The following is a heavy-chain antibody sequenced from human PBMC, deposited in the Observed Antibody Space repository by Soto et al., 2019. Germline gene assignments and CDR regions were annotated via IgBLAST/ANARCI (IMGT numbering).Heavy chain of an antibody. CDR3: ARDRNWNYAGYAFDI. V-gene: IGHV3-21*01. CDR1: GFTFSSYS. D-gene: IGHD1-7*01. J-gene: IGHJ3*02. Sequence: EVQLVESGGGLVKPGGSLRLSCAASGFTFSSYSMNWVRQAPGKGLEWVSSISTSSSYIYYADSVKGRFAISRDNAKNSLYRQMNSLRAEDTAVYYCARDRNWNYAGYAFDIWGQGTMVTVSS. CDR2: ISTSSSYI.